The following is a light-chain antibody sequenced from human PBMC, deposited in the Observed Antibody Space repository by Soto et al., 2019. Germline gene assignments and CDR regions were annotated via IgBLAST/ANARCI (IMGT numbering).Light chain of an antibody. Sequence: QSVLTQPPSASGSPGQSVTISCTGTSSDIGGYNYVSWYQQHPGKAPKLMIYEVTKRPSGVPDRFSGSKSGNTASLTVSGLQAEDEADYYCSSHAGSNSLGVFGGGTQLTVL. V-gene: IGLV2-8*01. CDR1: SSDIGGYNY. J-gene: IGLJ7*01. CDR2: EVT. CDR3: SSHAGSNSLGV.